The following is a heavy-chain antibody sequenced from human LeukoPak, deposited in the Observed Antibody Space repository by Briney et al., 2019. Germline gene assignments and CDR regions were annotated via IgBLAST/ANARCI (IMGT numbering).Heavy chain of an antibody. CDR3: AKDLYYDSSGYYIGYFDY. CDR2: ISYDGSNK. Sequence: GGSLRLSCAASGSTFSSYGMHWVRQAPGKGLEWVAVISYDGSNKYYADSVKGRFTISRDNSKNTLYLQMNSLRAEDTAVYYCAKDLYYDSSGYYIGYFDYWGQGTLVTVSS. J-gene: IGHJ4*02. V-gene: IGHV3-30*18. D-gene: IGHD3-22*01. CDR1: GSTFSSYG.